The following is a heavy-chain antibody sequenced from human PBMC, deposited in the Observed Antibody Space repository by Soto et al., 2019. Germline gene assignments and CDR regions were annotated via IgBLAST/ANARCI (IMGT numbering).Heavy chain of an antibody. CDR1: GYTFTSYG. Sequence: GASVKVSCKASGYTFTSYGISWVRQAPGQGLEWMGWISAYNGNTNYAQKFQGRVTMTTDTSTSTAYMELRSLRSDDTAVYYCAREGVLRFLEWFTIGDYYGMDVWGQGTTVTVSS. V-gene: IGHV1-18*01. J-gene: IGHJ6*02. CDR2: ISAYNGNT. D-gene: IGHD3-3*01. CDR3: AREGVLRFLEWFTIGDYYGMDV.